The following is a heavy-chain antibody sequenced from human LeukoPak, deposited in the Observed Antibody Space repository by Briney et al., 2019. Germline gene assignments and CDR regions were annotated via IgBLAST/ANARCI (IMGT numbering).Heavy chain of an antibody. CDR3: ARDVSRWLRGAFDI. CDR2: IIPILGIA. Sequence: ASVKVSCKASGGTFSSYTISLVRQAPGQGLEWMGRIIPILGIANYAQKFQGRVTITADKSTSTAYMELSSLRSEDTAVYYCARDVSRWLRGAFDIWGQGTMVTVSS. J-gene: IGHJ3*02. V-gene: IGHV1-69*04. CDR1: GGTFSSYT. D-gene: IGHD5-12*01.